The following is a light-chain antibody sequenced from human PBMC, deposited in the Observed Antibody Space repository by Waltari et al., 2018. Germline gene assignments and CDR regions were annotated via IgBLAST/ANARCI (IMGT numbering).Light chain of an antibody. V-gene: IGLV2-14*03. CDR3: SSYTTGVI. CDR2: DVS. Sequence: QSALTQPASVSGSPGPSIIISCTGISRDIGGYVYVSWYQQHPGKAPKVIMFDVSNRPSGVSNRFSGSKSGNTASLTISGLQAEDEADYYCSSYTTGVIFGGGTRLTVL. CDR1: SRDIGGYVY. J-gene: IGLJ2*01.